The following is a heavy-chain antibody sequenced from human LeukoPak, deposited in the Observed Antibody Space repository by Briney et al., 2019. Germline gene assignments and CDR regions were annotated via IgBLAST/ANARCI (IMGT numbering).Heavy chain of an antibody. D-gene: IGHD3-9*01. V-gene: IGHV3-30*04. CDR3: ARAGFYMDV. J-gene: IGHJ6*03. CDR1: GFTFSSYA. CDR2: ISYDGSNK. Sequence: GGSLRLSCAASGFTFSSYAMHWVRQAPGKGLEWVAVISYDGSNKYYADSVKGRFTIFRDNSKNTLYLQMNSLRAEDTAVYYCARAGFYMDVWGKGTTVTISS.